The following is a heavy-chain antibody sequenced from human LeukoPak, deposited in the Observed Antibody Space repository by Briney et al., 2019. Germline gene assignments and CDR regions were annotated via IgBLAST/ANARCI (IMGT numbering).Heavy chain of an antibody. CDR1: GFTFSSYG. CDR3: AKGPAYDIVVVPAAKEFDY. CDR2: ISYDGSNK. V-gene: IGHV3-30*18. J-gene: IGHJ4*02. Sequence: PGGSLRLSCAASGFTFSSYGVHWVRQAPGKGLEWVAVISYDGSNKYYADSVKGRFTISRDNSKNTLYLQMNSLRAEDTAVYYCAKGPAYDIVVVPAAKEFDYWGQGTLVTVSS. D-gene: IGHD2-2*01.